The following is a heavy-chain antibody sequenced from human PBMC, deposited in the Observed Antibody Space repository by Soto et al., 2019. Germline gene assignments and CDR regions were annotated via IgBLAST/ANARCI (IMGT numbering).Heavy chain of an antibody. J-gene: IGHJ4*02. D-gene: IGHD6-13*01. V-gene: IGHV3-23*01. CDR1: GFTFSSYA. Sequence: GGSLRLSCAASGFTFSSYAMSWVRQAPGKGLEWVSAISGSGGSTYYADSVKGRFTISRDNSKNTLYLQMNSLRAEDTAVYYCAKVIRRQLSYSRTWSFDYWGQGTLVTVAS. CDR3: AKVIRRQLSYSRTWSFDY. CDR2: ISGSGGST.